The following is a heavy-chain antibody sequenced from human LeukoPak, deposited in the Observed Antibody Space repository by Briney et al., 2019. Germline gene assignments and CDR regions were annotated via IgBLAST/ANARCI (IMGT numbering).Heavy chain of an antibody. CDR2: ISSSSSYI. CDR3: ARGVDTAMDSPLGY. Sequence: GGSLRLSCAASGFTFSSYSMNWVRQAPGKGLEWVSSISSSSSYIYYADSVKGRFTISRDNAKNSLYLQMNSLRAEDTAVYYCARGVDTAMDSPLGYWGQGTLVTVSS. J-gene: IGHJ4*02. CDR1: GFTFSSYS. D-gene: IGHD5-18*01. V-gene: IGHV3-21*01.